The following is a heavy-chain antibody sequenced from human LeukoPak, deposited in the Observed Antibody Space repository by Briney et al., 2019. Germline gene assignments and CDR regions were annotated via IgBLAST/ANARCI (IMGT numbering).Heavy chain of an antibody. CDR3: ARIPLSDIVVVPAALDY. J-gene: IGHJ4*02. Sequence: GESLKISCKGSGYSFTSYWIGWVRQMPGKGLEWMGIIYPGDSDTRYSPSFQGQVTISADKSISTAYLQWSSLKASDTAMYYRARIPLSDIVVVPAALDYWGQGTLVTVSS. CDR1: GYSFTSYW. D-gene: IGHD2-2*01. CDR2: IYPGDSDT. V-gene: IGHV5-51*01.